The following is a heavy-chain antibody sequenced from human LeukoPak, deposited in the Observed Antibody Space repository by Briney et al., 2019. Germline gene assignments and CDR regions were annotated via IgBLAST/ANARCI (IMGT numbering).Heavy chain of an antibody. J-gene: IGHJ6*02. CDR3: ARCSRGTSVGMDV. D-gene: IGHD1-1*01. CDR1: DGSISNYY. V-gene: IGHV4-59*08. CDR2: IYYSGNT. Sequence: SETLSLTCTVSDGSISNYYWNWLRQSPGKGLEWIGYIYYSGNTNYNPSLKSRVTISLDTSKNQLSLKLTSVTAADTAVYYCARCSRGTSVGMDVWGQRTTVTVSS.